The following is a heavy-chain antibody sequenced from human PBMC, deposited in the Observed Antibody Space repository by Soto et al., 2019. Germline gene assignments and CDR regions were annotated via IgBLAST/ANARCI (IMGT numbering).Heavy chain of an antibody. CDR3: AKERVNSGWTYFDC. CDR1: GFTFNTYA. CDR2: ISDSGGRT. J-gene: IGHJ4*02. D-gene: IGHD6-19*01. Sequence: GGSLRLSCAASGFTFNTYAMSWVRQAPGKGLEWVSAISDSGGRTYYADSVKGRFTISRDNSKNTLYLQMNSLRAEDTAVYFCAKERVNSGWTYFDCWGQGTLVTVSS. V-gene: IGHV3-23*01.